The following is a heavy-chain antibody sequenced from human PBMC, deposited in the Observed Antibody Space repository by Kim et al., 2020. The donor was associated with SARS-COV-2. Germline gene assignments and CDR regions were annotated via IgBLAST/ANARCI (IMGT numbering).Heavy chain of an antibody. CDR3: ARGVLRYFDWLLSPLDY. V-gene: IGHV3-21*01. J-gene: IGHJ4*02. Sequence: GGSLRLSCAASGFTFSSYSMNWVRQAPGKGLEWVSSISSSSCYIYYADSVKGRFTISRDNAKNSLYLQMNSLRAEDTAVYYCARGVLRYFDWLLSPLDYWGQGTLVTVSS. CDR2: ISSSSCYI. CDR1: GFTFSSYS. D-gene: IGHD3-9*01.